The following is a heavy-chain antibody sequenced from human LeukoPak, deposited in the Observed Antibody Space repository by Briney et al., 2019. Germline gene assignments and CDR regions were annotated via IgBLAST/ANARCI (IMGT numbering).Heavy chain of an antibody. CDR1: GYTFTGYY. CDR2: INPNSGGT. Sequence: ASVKVSCKASGYTFTGYYMHWGRQAPGQGLEWMGWINPNSGGTNYAQKFQGRVTMTRDTSISTAYMELSRLRSDDTAVYYCARRRITMVRGVKNWFDPWGQGTLVTVSS. J-gene: IGHJ5*02. D-gene: IGHD3-10*01. V-gene: IGHV1-2*02. CDR3: ARRRITMVRGVKNWFDP.